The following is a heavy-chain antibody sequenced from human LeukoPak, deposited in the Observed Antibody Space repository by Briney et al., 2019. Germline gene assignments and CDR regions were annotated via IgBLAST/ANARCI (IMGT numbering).Heavy chain of an antibody. J-gene: IGHJ6*03. D-gene: IGHD1-26*01. CDR2: IFHSGST. CDR1: SGSLFSSNW. V-gene: IGHV4-4*02. Sequence: SGTLSLTCAVSSGSLFSSNWWSWVRQPPGKGLESIGQIFHSGSTYYNPSLKSRVTISVDTSKNQFSLKLSSVTAADTAVYYCARDQERYRNSYYYYYMDVWGKGTTVTVSS. CDR3: ARDQERYRNSYYYYYMDV.